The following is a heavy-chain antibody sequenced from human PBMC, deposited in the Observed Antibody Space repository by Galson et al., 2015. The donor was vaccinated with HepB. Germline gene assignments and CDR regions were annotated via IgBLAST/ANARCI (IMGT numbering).Heavy chain of an antibody. D-gene: IGHD3-3*01. J-gene: IGHJ6*02. Sequence: SLRLSCAASGFTFSSYSMNWVRQAPGKGLEWVSYISSSSSTIYYADSVKGRFTISRDNAKNSLYLQMNSLRDEDTAVYYCARDTPNRVFGVVIIGEGYYYYGMDVWGQGTTVTVSS. CDR1: GFTFSSYS. CDR2: ISSSSSTI. CDR3: ARDTPNRVFGVVIIGEGYYYYGMDV. V-gene: IGHV3-48*02.